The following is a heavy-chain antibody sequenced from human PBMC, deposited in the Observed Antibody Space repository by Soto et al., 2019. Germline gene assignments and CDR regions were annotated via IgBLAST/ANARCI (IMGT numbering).Heavy chain of an antibody. J-gene: IGHJ4*02. CDR3: TTDWFYGFGELLSSFDY. D-gene: IGHD3-10*01. Sequence: GGSLRLSCAASGFTFSNAWMNWVRQAPGKGLEWVGRIKSKTDGGTTDYAAPVKGRFTISRDDSKNTLYLQMNSLKTEDTAVYYCTTDWFYGFGELLSSFDYWGQGTLVTVSS. V-gene: IGHV3-15*07. CDR2: IKSKTDGGTT. CDR1: GFTFSNAW.